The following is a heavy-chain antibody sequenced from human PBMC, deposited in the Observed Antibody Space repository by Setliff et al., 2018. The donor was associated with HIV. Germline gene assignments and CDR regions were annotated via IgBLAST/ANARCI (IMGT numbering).Heavy chain of an antibody. D-gene: IGHD3-16*01. J-gene: IGHJ3*02. CDR1: GGSISSHY. V-gene: IGHV4-59*11. Sequence: SETLSLTCTVSGGSISSHYWSWIRQAPGKGLEWIASIYYNGITNYNPSLKSRVIISVDTSKNQFSLKLSSVTAADTAVYYCATFSPRDAFDIWGQGTMVTVSS. CDR2: IYYNGIT. CDR3: ATFSPRDAFDI.